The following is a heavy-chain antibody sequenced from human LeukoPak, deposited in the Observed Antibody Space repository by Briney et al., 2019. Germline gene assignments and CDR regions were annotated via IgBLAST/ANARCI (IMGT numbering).Heavy chain of an antibody. CDR2: ISYDGSNK. V-gene: IGHV3-30*18. J-gene: IGHJ4*02. CDR1: GFTFSSYG. Sequence: GGSLRLSCAASGFTFSSYGMHWVRQAPGKGLEWVAVISYDGSNKYYADSVKGRFTISRDNSKNTLYLQMNSLRAEDTAVYYCAKGGGEWLVRYYFDYWGQGTLVTVSS. CDR3: AKGGGEWLVRYYFDY. D-gene: IGHD6-19*01.